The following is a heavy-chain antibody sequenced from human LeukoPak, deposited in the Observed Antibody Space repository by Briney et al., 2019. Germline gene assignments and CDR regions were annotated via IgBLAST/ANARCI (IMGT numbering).Heavy chain of an antibody. D-gene: IGHD2-2*01. CDR2: INPNSGGT. CDR3: ASWSWDIVVVPAAPDDASDI. J-gene: IGHJ3*02. Sequence: ASVKVSCKASGYTFTGYYMHWVRQAPGQGLEWMGWINPNSGGTNYAQKFQGRVTMTRDTSISTAYMELSRLRSDDTAVYYCASWSWDIVVVPAAPDDASDIWGQGTMVTVSS. V-gene: IGHV1-2*02. CDR1: GYTFTGYY.